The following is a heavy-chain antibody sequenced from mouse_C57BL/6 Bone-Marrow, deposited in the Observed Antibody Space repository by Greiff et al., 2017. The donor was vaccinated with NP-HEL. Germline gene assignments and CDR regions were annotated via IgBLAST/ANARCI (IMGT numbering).Heavy chain of an antibody. D-gene: IGHD2-12*01. V-gene: IGHV5-17*01. CDR3: ESGYRDLYYYAMAY. CDR1: GFTFSDYG. CDR2: ISSGSSTI. Sequence: DVQLVESGGGLVKPGGSLKLSCAASGFTFSDYGMHWVRQAPEKGLEWVAYISSGSSTIYYADTVKGRFTISRDNAKNTLFLQMTSLRSEDTAMYYCESGYRDLYYYAMAYWGQGTSVTVSA. J-gene: IGHJ4*01.